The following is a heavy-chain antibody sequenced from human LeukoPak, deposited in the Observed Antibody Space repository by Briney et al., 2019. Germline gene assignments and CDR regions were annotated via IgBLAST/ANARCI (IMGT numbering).Heavy chain of an antibody. D-gene: IGHD3-10*01. Sequence: VGALRLSCAASGFNFDTYAMHWVRQAPGQGLEWVALIWHDGSHKFDSKSVRGPFTISRDNSKNTVYLQMNTLRPADTAVYYCARELFGSGGHPDFWGQGPLVTVSS. V-gene: IGHV3-33*01. CDR3: ARELFGSGGHPDF. CDR2: IWHDGSHK. CDR1: GFNFDTYA. J-gene: IGHJ4*02.